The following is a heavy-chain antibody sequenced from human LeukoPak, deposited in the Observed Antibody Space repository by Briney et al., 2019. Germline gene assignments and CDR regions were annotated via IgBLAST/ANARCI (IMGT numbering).Heavy chain of an antibody. D-gene: IGHD4-17*01. V-gene: IGHV3-7*01. CDR1: GFTFTNYW. Sequence: PGGSLRLSCIASGFTFTNYWLSWVRQAPGKGLEWVATIKEGGSQKYYVDSVKGRFTISRDNTKNSLYVQMNSLRAEDTAVYYCARLKDAVTIFDCWGQGILVTVSS. CDR2: IKEGGSQK. CDR3: ARLKDAVTIFDC. J-gene: IGHJ5*01.